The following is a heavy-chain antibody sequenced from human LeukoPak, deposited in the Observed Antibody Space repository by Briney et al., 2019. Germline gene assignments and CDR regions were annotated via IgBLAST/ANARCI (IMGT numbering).Heavy chain of an antibody. CDR2: TYYRSKWYS. Sequence: LSQTLSLTCVISGDSVSSKSSAWNWIRQSPSRGLGWLGRTYYRSKWYSEYELSVQSRIIIKPDTSKNQFSLQLNSVTPEDTAVYCCARGYYYGSGSYSFDYWGQGTLVTVSS. J-gene: IGHJ4*02. D-gene: IGHD3-10*01. CDR3: ARGYYYGSGSYSFDY. V-gene: IGHV6-1*01. CDR1: GDSVSSKSSA.